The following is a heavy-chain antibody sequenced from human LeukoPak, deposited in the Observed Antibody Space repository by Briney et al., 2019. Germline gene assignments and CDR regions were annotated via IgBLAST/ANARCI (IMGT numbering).Heavy chain of an antibody. D-gene: IGHD3-22*01. V-gene: IGHV4-34*01. CDR2: INHSGST. CDR3: ARGGYYDSSGSAFDL. Sequence: SETLSLTCAVYGGSFSGYYWSWIRQPPGKGLEWIGEINHSGSTNYNPSLKSRVTISVDTSKNQFSLKLSSVTAADTAVYYCARGGYYDSSGSAFDLWGQGTMVTVSS. CDR1: GGSFSGYY. J-gene: IGHJ3*01.